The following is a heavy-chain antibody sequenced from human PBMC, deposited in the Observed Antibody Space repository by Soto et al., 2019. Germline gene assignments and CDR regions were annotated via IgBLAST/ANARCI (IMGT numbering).Heavy chain of an antibody. CDR2: FSSSSSTI. Sequence: EVQLVESGGGLVQPGGSLRLSCAASGFTFSSYSMNWVRQAPGKGLEWVSYFSSSSSTIYYADSVKGRFTISRDNAKNSLYLQMNSRGDEDTAVYSCAREGYPFDYWGQGTLVTVSS. V-gene: IGHV3-48*02. J-gene: IGHJ4*02. D-gene: IGHD5-12*01. CDR1: GFTFSSYS. CDR3: AREGYPFDY.